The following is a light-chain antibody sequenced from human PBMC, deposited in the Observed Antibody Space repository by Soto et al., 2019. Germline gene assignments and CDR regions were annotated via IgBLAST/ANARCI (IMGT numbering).Light chain of an antibody. CDR2: GAS. V-gene: IGKV3-15*01. J-gene: IGKJ5*01. Sequence: EIVLTQSPATLSFSPGDRATLSWRASQSVVSSYLAWYQQRPGQAPRLLIYGASTRANGIPARFSGSGSGTEFTLTISSLQSEDFAVYYCQQYNNLITFGQGTRLEIK. CDR1: QSVVSSY. CDR3: QQYNNLIT.